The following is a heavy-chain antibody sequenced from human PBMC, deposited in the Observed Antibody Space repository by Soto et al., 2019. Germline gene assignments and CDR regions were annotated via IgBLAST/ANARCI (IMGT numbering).Heavy chain of an antibody. D-gene: IGHD4-17*01. V-gene: IGHV4-31*03. CDR2: IYYSGST. J-gene: IGHJ5*02. Sequence: PSETLSLTCTVSGGSISSGGYYWSWIRQHPGEGLEWIGYIYYSGSTYYNPSLKSRVTISVDTSKNQFSLKLSSVTAADTAVYYCARGHDYGGSLNWFDPWGQGTLVTVSS. CDR1: GGSISSGGYY. CDR3: ARGHDYGGSLNWFDP.